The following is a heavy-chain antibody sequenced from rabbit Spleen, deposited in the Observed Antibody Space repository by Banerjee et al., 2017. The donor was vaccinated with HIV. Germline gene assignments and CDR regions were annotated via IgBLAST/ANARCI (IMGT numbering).Heavy chain of an antibody. V-gene: IGHV1S7*01. CDR3: ARDLVTVIGWNFNL. D-gene: IGHD5-1*01. CDR1: GFDFSNYY. Sequence: QSLEESGGGLVQPGGSLKLSCKASGFDFSNYYMSWVRQAPGKGLEWVGYIDLVFGSTYYASWVNGRFTISSHNAQNTLYPQLNSLTAADTATYFCARDLVTVIGWNFNLWGPGTLVTVS. J-gene: IGHJ4*01. CDR2: IDLVFGST.